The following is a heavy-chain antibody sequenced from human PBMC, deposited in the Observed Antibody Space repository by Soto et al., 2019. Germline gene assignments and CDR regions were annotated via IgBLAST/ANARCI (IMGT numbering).Heavy chain of an antibody. J-gene: IGHJ4*02. CDR1: GDSVYCNSAA. CDR3: ARGETTVTLVLDY. CDR2: TYYRSKWYN. Sequence: SLSLTCAISGDSVYCNSAAWDWIRKSTSRGLEWLGRTYYRSKWYNDYGVSVKSRITINPDTSKNQFSLQLNSVTPEDTAVYYCARGETTVTLVLDYWGQGTLVTV. D-gene: IGHD4-17*01. V-gene: IGHV6-1*01.